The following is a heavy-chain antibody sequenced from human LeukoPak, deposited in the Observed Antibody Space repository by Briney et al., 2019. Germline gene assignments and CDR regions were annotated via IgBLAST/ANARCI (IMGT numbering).Heavy chain of an antibody. Sequence: GRSLRPSCAASGFTFSSYAMHWVRQAPGKGLEWVAVISYDGSNKYYADSVKGRFTISRDNSKNTLYLQMNSLRAEDTAVYYCQGKAAAGTSYWGQGTLVTVSS. CDR1: GFTFSSYA. V-gene: IGHV3-30-3*01. D-gene: IGHD6-13*01. CDR2: ISYDGSNK. CDR3: QGKAAAGTSY. J-gene: IGHJ4*02.